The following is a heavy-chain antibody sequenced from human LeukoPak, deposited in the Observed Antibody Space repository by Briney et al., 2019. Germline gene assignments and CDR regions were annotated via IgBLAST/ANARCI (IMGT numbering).Heavy chain of an antibody. D-gene: IGHD4-17*01. CDR2: ISYDGSNK. V-gene: IGHV3-30*04. J-gene: IGHJ3*02. CDR1: GFTFSTYA. CDR3: ATPLTVTTYNDAFDI. Sequence: GGSLRLSCAASGFTFSTYAMHWVRQAPGKGLEWVAVISYDGSNKYYADSVKGRFTISRDNSKNTLYLQMNSLRAEDTAVYYCATPLTVTTYNDAFDIWGQGTMVTASS.